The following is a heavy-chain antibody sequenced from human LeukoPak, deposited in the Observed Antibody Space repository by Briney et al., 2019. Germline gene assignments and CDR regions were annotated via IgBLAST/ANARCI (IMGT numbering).Heavy chain of an antibody. CDR3: ARESRIVVVPAASDY. V-gene: IGHV3-48*01. Sequence: GGSLRLSCAASGFTFSSYSMNWVRQAPGKGLEWVSYISSSSSTIYYADSVKGRFTISRDNAKNSLYLQMNSLRAEDTAAYYCARESRIVVVPAASDYWGQGTLVTVSS. CDR1: GFTFSSYS. J-gene: IGHJ4*02. D-gene: IGHD2-2*01. CDR2: ISSSSSTI.